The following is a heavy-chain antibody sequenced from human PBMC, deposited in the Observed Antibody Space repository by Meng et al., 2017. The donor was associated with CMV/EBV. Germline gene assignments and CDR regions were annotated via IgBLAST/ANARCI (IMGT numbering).Heavy chain of an antibody. Sequence: GGSLRLSCAASGFTFSSYAMHWVRQAPGKGLEWVAVISYDGSNKYYADSVKGRFTISRDNSKNTLYLQMNSLRAEDTAVYYCARAGNWNHDRGGLTLGFDYWGQGTLVTVSS. J-gene: IGHJ4*02. CDR2: ISYDGSNK. V-gene: IGHV3-30-3*01. CDR1: GFTFSSYA. CDR3: ARAGNWNHDRGGLTLGFDY. D-gene: IGHD1-14*01.